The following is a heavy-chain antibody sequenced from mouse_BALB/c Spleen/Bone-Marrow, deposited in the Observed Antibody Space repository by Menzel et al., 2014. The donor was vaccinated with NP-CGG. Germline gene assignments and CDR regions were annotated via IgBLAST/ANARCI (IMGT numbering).Heavy chain of an antibody. D-gene: IGHD2-14*01. CDR1: GYTFTDYE. J-gene: IGHJ3*01. CDR2: IHPGSGNT. V-gene: IGHV1-15*01. Sequence: QVQLQQSGAELVRPGASVKLSCKALGYTFTDYEMHWVKQTPVNGLEWIGAIHPGSGNTAYNQKFKGKATLTADKSSSTAYMELSSLTSEDSAFYYCIRGNYRYSWFAYWGQGTLVTVSA. CDR3: IRGNYRYSWFAY.